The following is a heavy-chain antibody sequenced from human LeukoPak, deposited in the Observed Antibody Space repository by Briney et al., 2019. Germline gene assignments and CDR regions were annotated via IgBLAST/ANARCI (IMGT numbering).Heavy chain of an antibody. J-gene: IGHJ4*02. V-gene: IGHV3-23*01. CDR2: ISGSGGST. CDR3: AKGSDILTGYYLWYYFDY. D-gene: IGHD3-9*01. Sequence: GGSLRLSCAASGFTFSSYAMSWVRQAPGKGLEWVSAISGSGGSTYYADSVKGRFTISRDNSKNTLYLQMNSLRAEDTAVYYCAKGSDILTGYYLWYYFDYWGQGTLVTVSS. CDR1: GFTFSSYA.